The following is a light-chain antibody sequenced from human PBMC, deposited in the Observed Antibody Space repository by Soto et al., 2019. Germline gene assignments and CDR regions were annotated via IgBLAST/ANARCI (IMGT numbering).Light chain of an antibody. V-gene: IGKV3-15*01. CDR3: QQGHTWPLT. J-gene: IGKJ2*01. CDR1: QSISTE. CDR2: SAS. Sequence: EIVMTQSPATLSVSPGERATLSCRASQSISTELAWYQQKPGQPPRLLIYSASTRATGVPARCTGSGSGSEFTLTISGLQSEDFAVYYCQQGHTWPLTFGQGTRLEI.